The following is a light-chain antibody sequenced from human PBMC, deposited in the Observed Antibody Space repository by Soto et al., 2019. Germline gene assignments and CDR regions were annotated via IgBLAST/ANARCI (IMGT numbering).Light chain of an antibody. V-gene: IGKV3-20*01. J-gene: IGKJ1*01. CDR1: QSVSSSY. Sequence: EVVLTQSPGTLSLFPGERATLSCRASQSVSSSYLAWYQQKPGQAPRLLIFGASNRATGIPDRFSGSGSGTDFILTISRLEPEDFAVYYCQQYGNSRWTFGQGTKVEIK. CDR2: GAS. CDR3: QQYGNSRWT.